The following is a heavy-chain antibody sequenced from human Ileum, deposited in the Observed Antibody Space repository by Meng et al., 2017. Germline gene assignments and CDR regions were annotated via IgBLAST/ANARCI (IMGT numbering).Heavy chain of an antibody. CDR1: GFTFRRYV. J-gene: IGHJ4*02. Sequence: GGSLRLSCAASGFTFRRYVLSWVRQAPGKGLELVSGVRDSDDSTFYADSVKGRFTISRDDFKNTLYLQMNSLTADDTAVYYCAKEKYSSSFEGEFDYWGQGTLVTVSS. D-gene: IGHD6-6*01. CDR3: AKEKYSSSFEGEFDY. V-gene: IGHV3-23*01. CDR2: VRDSDDST.